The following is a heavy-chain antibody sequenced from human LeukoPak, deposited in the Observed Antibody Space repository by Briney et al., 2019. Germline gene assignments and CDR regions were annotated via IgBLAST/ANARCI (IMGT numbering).Heavy chain of an antibody. D-gene: IGHD3-22*01. CDR3: AKGYGFDSSGSEHYFEN. CDR2: ISYDGSNK. CDR1: GLAISSDH. Sequence: GGSLRLSCAASGLAISSDHMSWVRQAPGKGLEWVAVISYDGSNKYYAESVKGRFTISRDNSKNTLYLQMNSLRAEDTAVYYCAKGYGFDSSGSEHYFENWGQGILVTVSS. J-gene: IGHJ4*02. V-gene: IGHV3-30*18.